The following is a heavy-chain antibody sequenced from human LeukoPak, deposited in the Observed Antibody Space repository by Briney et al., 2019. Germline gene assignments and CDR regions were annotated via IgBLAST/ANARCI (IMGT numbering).Heavy chain of an antibody. J-gene: IGHJ6*02. D-gene: IGHD3-9*01. CDR3: ASTVLRYFDWLLYGGYYYYGMDV. CDR1: GGSISSSSYY. V-gene: IGHV4-39*01. CDR2: IYYSGST. Sequence: SETLSLTCTVSGGSISSSSYYWGWIRQPPGKGLEWIGSIYYSGSTYYNPSLKSRVTISVDTPKNQFSLKLSSVTAADTAVHYCASTVLRYFDWLLYGGYYYYGMDVWGQGTTVTVSS.